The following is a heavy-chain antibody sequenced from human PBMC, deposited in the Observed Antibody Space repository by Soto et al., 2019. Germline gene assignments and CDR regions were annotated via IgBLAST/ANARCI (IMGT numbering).Heavy chain of an antibody. CDR2: ISWNRGNI. V-gene: IGHV3-9*01. CDR3: AKGAVTSIFGYFDY. D-gene: IGHD3-3*01. J-gene: IGHJ4*02. Sequence: EVHLVESGGGLVQPGRSLRLSCTASGFTFDDYAMHWVRQVPGKGLEWVSSISWNRGNIVYADSVKGRLTISRNSANNSLYLQLSSLRTEDTALYYCAKGAVTSIFGYFDYWGQGTLVTVSS. CDR1: GFTFDDYA.